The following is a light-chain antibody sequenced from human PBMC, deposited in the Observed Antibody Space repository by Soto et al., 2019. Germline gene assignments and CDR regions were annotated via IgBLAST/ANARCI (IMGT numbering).Light chain of an antibody. CDR3: QQFNDWPLT. CDR2: SAS. J-gene: IGKJ4*01. Sequence: EIVMSQSPGTLSVSPGDRATLSCRASQSIGTNLAWFQQKPGQAPRLIIYSASIRATGIPARFSGSGSGTEFTLTISSLHSEDFAVYYCQQFNDWPLTFGGGTKVEIK. V-gene: IGKV3-15*01. CDR1: QSIGTN.